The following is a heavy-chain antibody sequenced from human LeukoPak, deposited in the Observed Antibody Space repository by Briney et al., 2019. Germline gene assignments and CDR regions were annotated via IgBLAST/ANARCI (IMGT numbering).Heavy chain of an antibody. CDR2: IYYSGTT. J-gene: IGHJ4*02. V-gene: IGHV4-59*01. CDR1: GGSISSYY. Sequence: SETLSLTCTVSGGSISSYYWSWIRQPPGKGLEWIGYIYYSGTTNYNPSLKGRVTISVATSKNQFSLKLSSVTAADTAVYYCARGVYIAAAQYGYWGQGTLVTVSP. D-gene: IGHD6-13*01. CDR3: ARGVYIAAAQYGY.